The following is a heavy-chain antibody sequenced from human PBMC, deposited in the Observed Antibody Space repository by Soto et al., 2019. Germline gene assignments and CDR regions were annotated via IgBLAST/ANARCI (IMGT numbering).Heavy chain of an antibody. V-gene: IGHV3-30*18. CDR3: AKLAYYDSSGYSGVGGDY. J-gene: IGHJ4*02. D-gene: IGHD3-22*01. CDR1: GFTFSSYG. Sequence: PGGSLRLSCAASGFTFSSYGMHWVRQAPGKGLEWVAVISYDGSNKYYADSVKGRFTISRDNSKNTLYLQMNSLRAEDTAVYYCAKLAYYDSSGYSGVGGDYWGQGTLVTVSS. CDR2: ISYDGSNK.